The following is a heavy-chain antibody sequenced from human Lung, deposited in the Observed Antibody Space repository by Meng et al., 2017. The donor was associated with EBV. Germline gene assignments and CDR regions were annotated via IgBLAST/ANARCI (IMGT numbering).Heavy chain of an antibody. Sequence: QGQLRQWGAGLLKPSETLSLTCGVSGRSFSSSYWSWIRQPPGKGLEWIGQINYSGITNYNPSLKSRVTISVDTSKNQFSLSLNSVTAADTAVYYCARGGTSSAPFDYWGQGTLVTVSS. D-gene: IGHD2-2*01. V-gene: IGHV4-34*01. CDR2: INYSGIT. CDR1: GRSFSSSY. CDR3: ARGGTSSAPFDY. J-gene: IGHJ4*02.